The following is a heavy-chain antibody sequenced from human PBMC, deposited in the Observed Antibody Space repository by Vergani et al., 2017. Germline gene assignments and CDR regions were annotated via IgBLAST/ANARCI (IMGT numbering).Heavy chain of an antibody. V-gene: IGHV3-23*04. Sequence: EVQLVESGGGLVQPGGSLRLSCAASGFTFSSYAMSWVRQAPGKGVEWVSAISGSGGSTYYEDSVQGRFTISRDNSKNTLYLQMNSLRAEDTAVYYCAKDPYCGGDCYSDRPDYWGQGTLVTVSS. CDR1: GFTFSSYA. D-gene: IGHD2-21*02. CDR2: ISGSGGST. J-gene: IGHJ4*02. CDR3: AKDPYCGGDCYSDRPDY.